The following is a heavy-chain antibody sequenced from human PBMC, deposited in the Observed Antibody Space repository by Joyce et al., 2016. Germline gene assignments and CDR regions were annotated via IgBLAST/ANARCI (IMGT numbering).Heavy chain of an antibody. CDR1: GCTFNSFA. J-gene: IGHJ1*01. CDR3: AKGALADQLLPPADL. V-gene: IGHV3-30*18. Sequence: QFQLVESGGRVVQPGRSLSLSCRASGCTFNSFAMHWVRQAPGKGLEWVEVISHDAERQFYGESSKGRFTISRDNYKNTLDLQMNSLRVEDTAVYYCAKGALADQLLPPADLWGQGTLVTVSS. D-gene: IGHD1-1*01. CDR2: ISHDAERQ.